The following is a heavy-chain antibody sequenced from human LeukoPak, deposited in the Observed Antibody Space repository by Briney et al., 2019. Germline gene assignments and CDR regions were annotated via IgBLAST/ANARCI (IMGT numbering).Heavy chain of an antibody. D-gene: IGHD3-3*01. CDR3: ARVGGYDFWSGYYMTRYERFDY. V-gene: IGHV1-2*02. Sequence: GASVKVSCKASGYTFTGYYMHWVRQAPGQGLEWMGWINPNSGGTNYAQKFQGRVTMTRDTSISTAYMELSRLRSDDTAVYYCARVGGYDFWSGYYMTRYERFDYWGQGTLVTVSS. CDR2: INPNSGGT. J-gene: IGHJ4*02. CDR1: GYTFTGYY.